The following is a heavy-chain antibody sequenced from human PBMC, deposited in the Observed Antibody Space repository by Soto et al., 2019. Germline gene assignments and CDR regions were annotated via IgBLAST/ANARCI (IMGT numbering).Heavy chain of an antibody. J-gene: IGHJ6*02. D-gene: IGHD6-19*01. CDR1: GFTFSGYV. V-gene: IGHV3-30*02. CDR3: AKDLTVAGDYYYGMDV. CDR2: IRYDGTNK. Sequence: PGGSLRLSCVASGFTFSGYVMEWVRQAPGKGLEWVAVIRYDGTNKYYADSVKGRFTISRDNSKNTLYLQMNSLRAEDTAVYYCAKDLTVAGDYYYGMDVWGQGTTVTVSS.